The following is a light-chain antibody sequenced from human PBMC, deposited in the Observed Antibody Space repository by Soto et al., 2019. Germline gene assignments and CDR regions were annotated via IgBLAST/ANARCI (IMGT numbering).Light chain of an antibody. J-gene: IGLJ2*01. CDR3: QSYDSSLSVV. Sequence: QSVLTQPPSVSGAPGQRVSISCTGSSSNIGAGYGVHWYQQLPGAAPKLLIYVNDNRPSEVPDRFSGSKSGASASLAITGLQAEDEADYYCQSYDSSLSVVFGGGTKLTVL. V-gene: IGLV1-40*01. CDR2: VND. CDR1: SSNIGAGYG.